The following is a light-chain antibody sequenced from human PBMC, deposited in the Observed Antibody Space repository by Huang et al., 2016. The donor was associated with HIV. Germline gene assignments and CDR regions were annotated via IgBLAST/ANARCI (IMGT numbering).Light chain of an antibody. CDR3: QQYYSIPG. J-gene: IGKJ1*01. CDR1: QSVFSTSNNKNH. V-gene: IGKV4-1*01. Sequence: DIVMTQSPDSLAVSLGERATIRCKSSQSVFSTSNNKNHLAWYQQKARQRNKLLISWASTREAGVPDRFRGSGSATDFTRTIDNLQAEDVALYFRQQYYSIPGFGQGTYVEV. CDR2: WAS.